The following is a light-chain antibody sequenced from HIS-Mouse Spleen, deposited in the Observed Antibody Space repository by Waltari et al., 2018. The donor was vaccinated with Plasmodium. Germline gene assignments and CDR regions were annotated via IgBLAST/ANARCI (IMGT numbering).Light chain of an antibody. CDR1: QSVSSNY. J-gene: IGKJ2*01. CDR3: QQYGSSPYT. CDR2: GAS. Sequence: TQSPGTLSLSPGERATLSCRASQSVSSNYLAWYQQKPGQAPRLLIYGASSRATGIPDRFSGSGSGTDFTLTISRLEPEDFAVYYCQQYGSSPYTFGQGTKLEIK. V-gene: IGKV3-20*01.